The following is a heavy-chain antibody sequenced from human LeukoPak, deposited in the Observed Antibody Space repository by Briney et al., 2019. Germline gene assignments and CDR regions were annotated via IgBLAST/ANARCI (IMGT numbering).Heavy chain of an antibody. J-gene: IGHJ1*01. CDR1: GFTVGYNY. CDR2: IYNSGST. Sequence: GGSLRLSCAASGFTVGYNYMTWVRQAPGKGLEWVAAIYNSGSTYYADSVKGRFTISRDNSKNTLYLQMNSLRAEDTAVYYCAPSRAAEYFQHWGQGTLVTVSS. V-gene: IGHV3-66*02. CDR3: APSRAAEYFQH.